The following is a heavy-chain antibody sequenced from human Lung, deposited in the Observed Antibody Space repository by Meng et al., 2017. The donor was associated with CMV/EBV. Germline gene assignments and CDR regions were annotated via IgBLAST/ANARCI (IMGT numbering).Heavy chain of an antibody. CDR2: IYYSGST. CDR1: TRSTSSSSYY. J-gene: IGHJ3*02. D-gene: IGHD2-2*01. Sequence: SQTLSLXCPVYTRSTSSSSYYWGWIRQPQGNGLEWTGSIYYSGSTYNKPFLKRRVTISVDTSKNKFYLKLSSVTAADTAVYYCTRKLVVPAAIRNDAFDIWGQGTXVTVSS. V-gene: IGHV4-39*07. CDR3: TRKLVVPAAIRNDAFDI.